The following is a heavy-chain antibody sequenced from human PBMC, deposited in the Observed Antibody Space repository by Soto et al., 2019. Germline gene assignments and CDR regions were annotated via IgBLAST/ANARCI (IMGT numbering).Heavy chain of an antibody. CDR1: GFTFSTYG. CDR3: AKDLQSYGDYDYYCYGMDV. V-gene: IGHV3-30*18. CDR2: ISYDGTNK. J-gene: IGHJ6*02. Sequence: QVQLVESGGGEVQPGRSLTISCAASGFTFSTYGMHWVRQTPGKGLEWVAVISYDGTNKFYSDSVKGRFTISRDNFKNPLTLQMNSLRADDTADYSCAKDLQSYGDYDYYCYGMDVWGLGTRVTVSS. D-gene: IGHD4-17*01.